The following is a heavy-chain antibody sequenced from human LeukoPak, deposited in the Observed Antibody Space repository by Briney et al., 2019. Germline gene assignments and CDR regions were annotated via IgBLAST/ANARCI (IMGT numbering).Heavy chain of an antibody. Sequence: SVKVSCKASGGTFSSYAISWVRQAPGQGLEWMGGIIPILGTANYAQKFQGRVTITADESTSTAYMELSSLRSEDTAVYYCASITMVRGVIMSWFDPWGQGTLVTVSS. D-gene: IGHD3-10*01. CDR1: GGTFSSYA. CDR3: ASITMVRGVIMSWFDP. J-gene: IGHJ5*02. CDR2: IIPILGTA. V-gene: IGHV1-69*13.